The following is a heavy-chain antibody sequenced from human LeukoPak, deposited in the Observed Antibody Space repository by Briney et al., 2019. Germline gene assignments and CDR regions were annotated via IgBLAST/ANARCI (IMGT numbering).Heavy chain of an antibody. J-gene: IGHJ4*02. CDR2: IWYDGSNT. CDR3: ARNVRRAAAGTMNY. V-gene: IGHV3-33*08. CDR1: GFIFSSYW. Sequence: GGSLRLSCAASGFIFSSYWMSWVRQAPGKGLEWVAVIWYDGSNTYYADSVKGRFTISRDDSKNTLYLQMNSLRAEDTAVYFCARNVRRAAAGTMNYWGQGTLVTVSS. D-gene: IGHD6-13*01.